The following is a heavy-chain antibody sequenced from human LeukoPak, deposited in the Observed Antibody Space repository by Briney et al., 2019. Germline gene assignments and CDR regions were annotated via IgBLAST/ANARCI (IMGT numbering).Heavy chain of an antibody. Sequence: ASVKVSCKASGYTFTGHYMHWVRQAPGQGLEWMGWINPNSGGTNYAQKFQGRVTMTRDTSISTAYMELSRLRSDDTAVYFCARAIAVVDYWGQGTLVTVSS. CDR3: ARAIAVVDY. D-gene: IGHD6-19*01. CDR1: GYTFTGHY. J-gene: IGHJ4*02. CDR2: INPNSGGT. V-gene: IGHV1-2*02.